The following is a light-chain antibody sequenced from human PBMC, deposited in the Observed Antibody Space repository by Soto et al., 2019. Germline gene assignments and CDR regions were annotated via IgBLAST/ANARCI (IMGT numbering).Light chain of an antibody. Sequence: VLTQPPSVSAAPGQKVTISCSGTISNIGNNYVSWYQQLPGAAPTLLIYESNRRPTGIPDRFSGSKSATSATLDITGLQTGDEADYYCASWDHSLSGYVFRSGTKVTVL. V-gene: IGLV1-51*02. CDR1: ISNIGNNY. CDR3: ASWDHSLSGYV. CDR2: ESN. J-gene: IGLJ1*01.